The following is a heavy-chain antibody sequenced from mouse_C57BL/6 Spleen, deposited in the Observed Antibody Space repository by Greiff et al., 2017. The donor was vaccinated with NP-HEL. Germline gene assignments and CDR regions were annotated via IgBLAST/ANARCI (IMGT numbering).Heavy chain of an antibody. D-gene: IGHD2-1*01. J-gene: IGHJ3*01. CDR2: IYPSDSET. CDR1: GYTFTSYW. V-gene: IGHV1-61*01. CDR3: ARRGYGNYVAY. Sequence: VQLQQPGAELVRPGSSVKLSCKASGYTFTSYWMDWVKQRPGQGLEWIGNIYPSDSETHYNQKFKDKATLTVDKSSSTAYMQLSSLTSEDSAVYYCARRGYGNYVAYWGQGTLVTVSA.